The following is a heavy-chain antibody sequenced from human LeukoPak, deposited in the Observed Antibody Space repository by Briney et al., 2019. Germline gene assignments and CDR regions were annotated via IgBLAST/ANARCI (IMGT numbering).Heavy chain of an antibody. V-gene: IGHV3-7*01. CDR2: IKEDGSEK. Sequence: PGGSLRLSCAASGFTFSGYWMSWVRQAPGKGLEWVANIKEDGSEKYYVDSVKGRFTISRDNAKNSLYLQMNSLKAEDTAVYYCARALVIDYWGQGTLVTVSS. D-gene: IGHD2-21*01. J-gene: IGHJ4*02. CDR1: GFTFSGYW. CDR3: ARALVIDY.